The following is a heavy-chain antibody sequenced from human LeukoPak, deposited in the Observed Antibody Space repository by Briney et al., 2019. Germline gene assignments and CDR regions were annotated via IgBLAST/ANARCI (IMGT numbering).Heavy chain of an antibody. J-gene: IGHJ6*03. CDR3: ASAGLQTPDYYYYYYMDV. Sequence: ASVKVSCKASGYTFTSYYMHWVRQAPGQGLEWMGIINPSGGSTSYAQKFQGRVTMTRDTSTSTVYMELSSLRSEDTAVYYCASAGLQTPDYYYYYYMDVWGKGTTVTVSS. D-gene: IGHD4-11*01. V-gene: IGHV1-46*01. CDR1: GYTFTSYY. CDR2: INPSGGST.